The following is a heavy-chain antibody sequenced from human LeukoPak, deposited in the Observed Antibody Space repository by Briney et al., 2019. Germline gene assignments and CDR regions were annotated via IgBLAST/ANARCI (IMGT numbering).Heavy chain of an antibody. D-gene: IGHD4-17*01. CDR1: GFTFSSYS. CDR2: ISSSSSYI. V-gene: IGHV3-21*01. J-gene: IGHJ4*02. CDR3: ARVVATVTTFDY. Sequence: GGSLRRSCAASGFTFSSYSMNWVRQAPGKGLEWVSSISSSSSYIYYADSVKGRFTISRDNAKNSLYLQMNSLRAEDTAVYYCARVVATVTTFDYWGQGTLVTVSS.